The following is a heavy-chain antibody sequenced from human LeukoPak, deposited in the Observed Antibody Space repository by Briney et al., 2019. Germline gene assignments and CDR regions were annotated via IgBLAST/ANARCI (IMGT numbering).Heavy chain of an antibody. V-gene: IGHV3-23*01. CDR2: ITGLGTV. Sequence: GGSLRLSCVASGFTFSSYAMSWVRRAPGKGLEWVSAITGLGTVDNADSVKGRFTVSRDNSKSTLYLQMDSLRPEDTATYYCAKRRCESSGYFDYWGQGTLVTISS. D-gene: IGHD3-22*01. J-gene: IGHJ4*02. CDR3: AKRRCESSGYFDY. CDR1: GFTFSSYA.